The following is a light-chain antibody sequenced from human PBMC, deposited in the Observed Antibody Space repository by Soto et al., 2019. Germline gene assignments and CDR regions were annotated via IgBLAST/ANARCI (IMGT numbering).Light chain of an antibody. CDR3: CSYAGSYTWV. V-gene: IGLV2-11*01. CDR1: SSDVGGYNY. CDR2: DVS. Sequence: QSALTQPRSVSGSPGQSVTISCTGTSSDVGGYNYVSWYQQHPGKAPKLMIYDVSKRPSWVPDRFSGSKSGNTASLTISGLKAEDEADYYCCSYAGSYTWVFGGGTKLTVL. J-gene: IGLJ2*01.